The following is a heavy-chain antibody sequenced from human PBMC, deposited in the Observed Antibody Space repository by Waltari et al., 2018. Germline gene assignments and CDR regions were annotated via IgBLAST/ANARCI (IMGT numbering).Heavy chain of an antibody. V-gene: IGHV3-23*04. CDR1: GFTFSNYA. D-gene: IGHD2-2*01. CDR3: AKDTSPAAPGDAFDI. Sequence: EVQLVESGGGLVQPGGSLRLSCAASGFTFSNYAMSWVRQAPGKGLEWVSGISGSGITYYADSVKGRFTISRDNSKNTLYLQMNTLRAEDTAVYYCAKDTSPAAPGDAFDIWGQGTMVTVSP. CDR2: ISGSGIT. J-gene: IGHJ3*02.